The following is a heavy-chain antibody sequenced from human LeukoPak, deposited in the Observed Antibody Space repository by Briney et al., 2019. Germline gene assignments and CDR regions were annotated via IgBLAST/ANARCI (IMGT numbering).Heavy chain of an antibody. D-gene: IGHD5-18*01. V-gene: IGHV3-7*01. J-gene: IGHJ3*02. CDR3: ARDGYSYGSVVDDAFDI. CDR1: GFTFNDYT. CDR2: IKQDGSEK. Sequence: GGSLRLSCAASGFTFNDYTMHWVRQAPGKGLEWVANIKQDGSEKYYVDSVKGRFTISRDNAKNSLYLQMNSLRAEDTAVYYCARDGYSYGSVVDDAFDIWGQGTMVTVSS.